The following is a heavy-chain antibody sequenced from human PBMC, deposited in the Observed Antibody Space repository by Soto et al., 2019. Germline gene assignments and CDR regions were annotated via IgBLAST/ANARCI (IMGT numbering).Heavy chain of an antibody. CDR1: AGTFSSYA. V-gene: IGHV1-69*13. D-gene: IGHD4-17*01. Sequence: ASVKVSCKASAGTFSSYAISWVRQAPGQGLEWMGGIIPIFGTANYAQKFQGRVTITADESTSTAYMELSSLRSEDTAVYYCAREDRVGDYSFDWFDPWGQGTLVTVSS. CDR2: IIPIFGTA. J-gene: IGHJ5*02. CDR3: AREDRVGDYSFDWFDP.